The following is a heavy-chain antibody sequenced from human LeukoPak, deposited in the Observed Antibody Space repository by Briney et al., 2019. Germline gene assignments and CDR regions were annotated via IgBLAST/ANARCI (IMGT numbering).Heavy chain of an antibody. D-gene: IGHD1-26*01. J-gene: IGHJ6*01. CDR2: IWYDGSNQ. Sequence: QPGRSLRLSCTASGFTFSSYGMHWVRQAPGKGLEWVAVIWYDGSNQYYADSVKGRFTISRDNSKNTLYLEMNSLRAEDTAIYYCAKMKGHPLPKYYMDVWGQGTTVTVSS. CDR3: AKMKGHPLPKYYMDV. CDR1: GFTFSSYG. V-gene: IGHV3-33*06.